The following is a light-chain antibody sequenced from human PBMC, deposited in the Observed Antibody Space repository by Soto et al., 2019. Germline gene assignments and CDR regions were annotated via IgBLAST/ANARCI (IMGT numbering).Light chain of an antibody. J-gene: IGKJ1*01. CDR1: QSVSNW. Sequence: DIQMTQSPSALSASVGDRVTIACRASQSVSNWLAWYRQKPGEAPKLLIYEGSTLESGVPSRFSGSGSGTEFTLTISSLQPDDFATFYCRQYDTYSRTFGQGTNVEVK. V-gene: IGKV1-5*03. CDR2: EGS. CDR3: RQYDTYSRT.